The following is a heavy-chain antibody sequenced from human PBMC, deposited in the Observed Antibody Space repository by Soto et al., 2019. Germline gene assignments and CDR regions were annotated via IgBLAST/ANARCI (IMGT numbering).Heavy chain of an antibody. J-gene: IGHJ4*02. CDR3: ARDLTRSFWSGLYFDY. CDR1: GGSISSGDYY. CDR2: IYYSGST. D-gene: IGHD3-3*01. Sequence: QVQLQESGPGLVKPSQTLSLTCTVSGGSISSGDYYWSWIRQPPGKGLEWIGYIYYSGSTYYNPSRKSRVTISVDTSKNQFSLKLSSVTAADTAVYYCARDLTRSFWSGLYFDYWGQGTLVTVSS. V-gene: IGHV4-30-4*01.